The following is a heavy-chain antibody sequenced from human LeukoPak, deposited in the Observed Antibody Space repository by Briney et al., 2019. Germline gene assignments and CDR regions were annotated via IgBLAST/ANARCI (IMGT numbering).Heavy chain of an antibody. J-gene: IGHJ6*02. CDR3: ARDRVTMVRGVTPIGMDV. V-gene: IGHV3-66*01. D-gene: IGHD3-10*01. Sequence: PGGSLRLSCAASGFTVSSNDMSWVRQAPGKGLEWVSVIYSGGSTYYADSVKGRFTISRDNSKNTLYLQMNSLRAEDTAVYYCARDRVTMVRGVTPIGMDVWGQGTTVTVSS. CDR2: IYSGGST. CDR1: GFTVSSND.